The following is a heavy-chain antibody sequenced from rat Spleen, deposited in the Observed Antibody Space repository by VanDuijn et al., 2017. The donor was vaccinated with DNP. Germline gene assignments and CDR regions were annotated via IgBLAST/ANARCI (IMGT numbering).Heavy chain of an antibody. D-gene: IGHD1-2*01. CDR1: GFSFSDYY. CDR2: ISYDSGTT. J-gene: IGHJ3*01. CDR3: TTANSYGFAY. Sequence: EVKLVESGGGLVQPGRSLKLSCAASGFSFSDYYMAWVRQAPTKGLEWVASISYDSGTTYYRDSLKGRFTISRDNAESSLYLQMDSLRSEDTATYYCTTANSYGFAYWGQGTLVTVSS. V-gene: IGHV5-20*01.